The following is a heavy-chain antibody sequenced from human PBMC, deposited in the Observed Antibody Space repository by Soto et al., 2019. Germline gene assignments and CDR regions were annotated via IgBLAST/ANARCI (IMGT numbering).Heavy chain of an antibody. CDR1: GGSISSYY. CDR3: ARELNGDYYYMDV. Sequence: SETLSLTCTVSGGSISSYYWSWIRQPPGKGLEWIGYIYYSGSTNYNPSLKSRVTISVDISKNQFSLKLSSVTAVDTAVYYCARELNGDYYYMDVWGKGTTVTVSS. CDR2: IYYSGST. V-gene: IGHV4-59*01. D-gene: IGHD1-1*01. J-gene: IGHJ6*03.